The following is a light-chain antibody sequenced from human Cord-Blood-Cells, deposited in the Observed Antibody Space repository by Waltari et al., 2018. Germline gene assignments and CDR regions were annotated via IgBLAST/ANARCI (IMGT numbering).Light chain of an antibody. Sequence: DIVMTQSPDSLAVSLGERATIYCKSNQRVLYSSNNKNYLAWYQQKPGQPPNLYIYLASTRESGVPDRFSGSGSGTDFTLTISSLQAEDVAVYYCQQYYSTPQTFGQGTKVEIK. CDR1: QRVLYSSNNKNY. CDR3: QQYYSTPQT. J-gene: IGKJ1*01. CDR2: LAS. V-gene: IGKV4-1*01.